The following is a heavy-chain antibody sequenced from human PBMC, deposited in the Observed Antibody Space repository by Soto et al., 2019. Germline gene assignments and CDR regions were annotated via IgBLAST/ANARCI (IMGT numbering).Heavy chain of an antibody. J-gene: IGHJ3*02. Sequence: GASVKVSCKASGYTFTSYGISWVRQAPGQGLEWMGWISAYNGNTNYAQKLQGGVTMTTDTSTSTAYMELRSLRSDDTAVYYCARGRSITMIVVVNEDAFDIWGQGTMVTVSS. V-gene: IGHV1-18*01. CDR3: ARGRSITMIVVVNEDAFDI. CDR2: ISAYNGNT. D-gene: IGHD3-22*01. CDR1: GYTFTSYG.